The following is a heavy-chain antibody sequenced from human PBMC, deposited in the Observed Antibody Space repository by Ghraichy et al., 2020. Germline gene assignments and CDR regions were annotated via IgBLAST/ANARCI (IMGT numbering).Heavy chain of an antibody. CDR3: ARDGPGGGI. CDR2: IYSGGDT. D-gene: IGHD2-8*02. J-gene: IGHJ4*02. CDR1: GVTVSDNY. Sequence: GGSLRLSCVASGVTVSDNYMLWFRQAPGKGLEGVSLIYSGGDTDYADSVRGRFTISRDKSKNTLYLQMHSLRAEHTAVYYCARDGPGGGIRGQGTLVTVSS. V-gene: IGHV3-53*01.